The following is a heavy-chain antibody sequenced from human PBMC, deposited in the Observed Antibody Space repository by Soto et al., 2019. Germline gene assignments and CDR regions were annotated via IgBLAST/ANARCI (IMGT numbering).Heavy chain of an antibody. CDR1: GFTFSSYG. V-gene: IGHV3-33*01. J-gene: IGHJ4*02. Sequence: QVQLVESGGGVVQPGRSLKLSCVASGFTFSSYGMHWVRQAPGKGLEWVAIIWHDGSDKYYGDSVKGRFTISRDNSKNTLYLQMNTLSAEDTAVYYCAYVNRSYYFDYWGQGTMVTVSS. CDR2: IWHDGSDK. CDR3: AYVNRSYYFDY. D-gene: IGHD3-10*02.